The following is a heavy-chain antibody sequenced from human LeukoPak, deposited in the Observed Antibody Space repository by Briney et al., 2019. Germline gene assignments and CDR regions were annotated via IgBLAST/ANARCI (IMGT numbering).Heavy chain of an antibody. CDR1: GASISSSY. Sequence: PSETLSLTCTVSGASISSSYWSWIRQPPGKGLEWIGYIYYTGDSNYIPSLKSRVAISLDASKNQISLKLRPVTAADTAVYYCARHLFASPFDYWGLGTLVTVSS. CDR3: ARHLFASPFDY. D-gene: IGHD2-21*01. CDR2: IYYTGDS. V-gene: IGHV4-59*08. J-gene: IGHJ4*02.